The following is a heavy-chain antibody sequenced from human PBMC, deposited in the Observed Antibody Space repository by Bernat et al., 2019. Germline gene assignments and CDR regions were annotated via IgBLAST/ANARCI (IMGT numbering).Heavy chain of an antibody. CDR3: ARESSGDYNFDY. Sequence: QVQLVQSGAEVKKPGSSVKVSCKASGGTFSSYTISWVRQAPGQGLEWMGRIIPILGIANYAQKFQGRVTITADKSTSTVYMELSSLRSEDTAVYYCARESSGDYNFDYWGQGTLVTVSS. J-gene: IGHJ4*02. V-gene: IGHV1-69*08. CDR1: GGTFSSYT. CDR2: IIPILGIA. D-gene: IGHD4-17*01.